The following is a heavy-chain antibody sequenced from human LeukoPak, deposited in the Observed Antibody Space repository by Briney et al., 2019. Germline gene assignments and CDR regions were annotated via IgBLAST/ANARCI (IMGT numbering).Heavy chain of an antibody. D-gene: IGHD6-13*01. Sequence: PSETLSLTCAVYGGSFSGYYWSWIRQPPGKGLEWIGEINHSGSTNYNPSLKSRVTISVDTSKNQFSLKLSSVTAADTAVYYCAGGGYIAAAGTGRGSIDYWGQGTLVTVSS. CDR3: AGGGYIAAAGTGRGSIDY. CDR2: INHSGST. V-gene: IGHV4-34*01. CDR1: GGSFSGYY. J-gene: IGHJ4*02.